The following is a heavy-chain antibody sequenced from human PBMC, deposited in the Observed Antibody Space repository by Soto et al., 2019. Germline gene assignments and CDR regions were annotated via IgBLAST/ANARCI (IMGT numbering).Heavy chain of an antibody. CDR3: AREGRAAVAGTDY. CDR1: GFTFSSYS. J-gene: IGHJ4*02. V-gene: IGHV3-21*01. D-gene: IGHD6-19*01. CDR2: ISSSSSYI. Sequence: GGSLRLSCAASGFTFSSYSMNWVRQAPGKGLEWVSSISSSSSYIYYADSVKGRFTISRDNAKNSLYLQMNSLRAEDTAVYYGAREGRAAVAGTDYWGQGTLVTVSS.